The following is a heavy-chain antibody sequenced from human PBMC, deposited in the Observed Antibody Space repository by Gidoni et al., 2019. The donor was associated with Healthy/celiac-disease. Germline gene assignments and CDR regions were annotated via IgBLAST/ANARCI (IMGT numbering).Heavy chain of an antibody. CDR1: GYTFTGYY. Sequence: QVQLVQSGAEVKKPGAAVKFSCKASGYTFTGYYMHWARQAPGPGLEWMGWINPNSGGTNYAQKFQGRVTMTRDTSISTAYMELSRLRSDDTAVYYCARGGQWVQLSLEPDAFDIWGQGTMVTVSS. D-gene: IGHD5-18*01. J-gene: IGHJ3*02. CDR2: INPNSGGT. CDR3: ARGGQWVQLSLEPDAFDI. V-gene: IGHV1-2*02.